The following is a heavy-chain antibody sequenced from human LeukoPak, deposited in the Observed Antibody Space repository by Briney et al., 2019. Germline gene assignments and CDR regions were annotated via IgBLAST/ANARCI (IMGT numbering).Heavy chain of an antibody. CDR1: GGSISSYY. J-gene: IGHJ6*02. D-gene: IGHD4-23*01. CDR2: IYYSGST. CDR3: AMTPHDYGGNSGYYYYYGMDV. Sequence: SETLSLTCTVSGGSISSYYWSWIRQPPGKGLEWIGCIYYSGSTNYNPSLKSRVTISVDTPKNQFSLKLSSVTAADTAVYYCAMTPHDYGGNSGYYYYYGMDVWGQGTTVTVSS. V-gene: IGHV4-59*01.